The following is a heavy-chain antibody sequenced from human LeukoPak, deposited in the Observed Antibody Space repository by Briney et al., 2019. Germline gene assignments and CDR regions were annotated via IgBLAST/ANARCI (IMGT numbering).Heavy chain of an antibody. CDR3: TRLRDIVVVPASGMDV. CDR1: GFTFSGSA. Sequence: GGSLRLSCAASGFTFSGSAMHWVRQASGKGLEWVGRIRGKANSYATAYAASVKGRFTISRDDSKNTAYLQMNSLKTEDTAVYYCTRLRDIVVVPASGMDVWGQGTTVTVSS. D-gene: IGHD2-2*01. CDR2: IRGKANSYAT. V-gene: IGHV3-73*01. J-gene: IGHJ6*02.